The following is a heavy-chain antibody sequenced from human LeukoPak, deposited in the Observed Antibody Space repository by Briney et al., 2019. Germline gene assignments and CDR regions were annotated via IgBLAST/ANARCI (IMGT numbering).Heavy chain of an antibody. CDR1: GGSISSGSYY. V-gene: IGHV4-31*03. J-gene: IGHJ2*01. CDR3: ARRAPSAGYFDL. CDR2: IYYSGST. Sequence: SETLSLTCTVSGGSISSGSYYWARIRQHPGKGLEWIGYIYYSGSTYYNPSLKSRVTVSEDTSKNQFSLKLTSVTAADTAVYYCARRAPSAGYFDLWDRGTLVSVSS.